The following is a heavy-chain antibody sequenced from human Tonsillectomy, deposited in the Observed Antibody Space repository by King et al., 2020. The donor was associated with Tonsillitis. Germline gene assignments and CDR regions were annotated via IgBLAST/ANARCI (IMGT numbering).Heavy chain of an antibody. CDR1: GFNFPNYN. CDR2: IDGRSSVI. D-gene: IGHD3-3*01. CDR3: ARDGETLSLFGVLIGSDPFDI. Sequence: DVQLVESGGGLVRRGGSLRLSCEASGFNFPNYNMNWVRQAPGKGLEWLSYIDGRSSVISYADSVKGRFTISRDNTKNSLYLEMNSLRVEDTALYYCARDGETLSLFGVLIGSDPFDIWGRGTMVTVSS. V-gene: IGHV3-48*04. J-gene: IGHJ3*02.